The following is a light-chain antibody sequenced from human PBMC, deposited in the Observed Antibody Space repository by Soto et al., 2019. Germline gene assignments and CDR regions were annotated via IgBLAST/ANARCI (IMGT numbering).Light chain of an antibody. CDR1: QGISNY. J-gene: IGKJ1*01. Sequence: DIQMTQSPSSLSASVGDRVTITCRASQGISNYLAWYQQRPGKVPRLLIYAASTLLSGVPSRFSGSGSGTDFTLTISSLQPEDVATYYCQKYNSAPWTFGQGTKVEIK. CDR2: AAS. CDR3: QKYNSAPWT. V-gene: IGKV1-27*01.